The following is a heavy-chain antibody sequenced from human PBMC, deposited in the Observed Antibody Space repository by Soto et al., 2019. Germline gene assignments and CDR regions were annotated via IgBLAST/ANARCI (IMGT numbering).Heavy chain of an antibody. Sequence: QVQLQESGPGLVKPSGTLSLTCAVSGGSISSSNWWSWVRQPPGKGLEWIGEIYHSGSTNYNPSRQTRVTLSVDKSKNQFSLKLRPVPAADTAVYYCASRSIFGVVIGVESGMDVGGQGTTVTVSS. J-gene: IGHJ6*02. CDR2: IYHSGST. CDR1: GGSISSSNW. D-gene: IGHD3-3*02. V-gene: IGHV4-4*02. CDR3: ASRSIFGVVIGVESGMDV.